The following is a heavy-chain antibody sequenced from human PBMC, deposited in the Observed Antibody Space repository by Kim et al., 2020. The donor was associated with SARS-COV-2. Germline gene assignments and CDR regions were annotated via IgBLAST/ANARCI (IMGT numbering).Heavy chain of an antibody. V-gene: IGHV4-38-2*02. Sequence: SETLSLTCTVSGYSISSDYYWGWIRQPPGKGLEWIGSIFHSGSTYYNPSLQSRVTMSVDRTKNHFSLNLSSVTAADTAVYYCARDLILRFGDLLSDYWGQGTLVTVSS. CDR3: ARDLILRFGDLLSDY. CDR2: IFHSGST. J-gene: IGHJ4*02. D-gene: IGHD3-10*01. CDR1: GYSISSDYY.